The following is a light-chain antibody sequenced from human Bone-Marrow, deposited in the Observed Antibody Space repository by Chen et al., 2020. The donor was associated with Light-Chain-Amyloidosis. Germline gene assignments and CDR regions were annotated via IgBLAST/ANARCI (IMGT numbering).Light chain of an antibody. J-gene: IGLJ3*02. V-gene: IGLV3-21*02. CDR1: NIGSTS. CDR2: DDS. CDR3: QVWDRSSDRPV. Sequence: SYVRTQPSSVSVAPDQPATIACGGNNIGSTSVHWYQQTPGQAPLLVVYDDSDRPSGIPERLSGSNSGNTATLTISRVEAGDEADYYCQVWDRSSDRPVFGGGTKLTVL.